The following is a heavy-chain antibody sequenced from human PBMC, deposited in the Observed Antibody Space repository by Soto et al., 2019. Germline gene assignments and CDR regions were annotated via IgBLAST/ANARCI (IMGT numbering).Heavy chain of an antibody. CDR3: ARMRPTGWHDYYFFGMDL. J-gene: IGHJ6*02. V-gene: IGHV4-61*03. D-gene: IGHD6-19*01. Sequence: WTWSRQPPGKGLEWIGCVFSRGGTYYAPSLKSRVTLSLDTSKNHFSLRLTSMTTADTAVYYCARMRPTGWHDYYFFGMDLWGQGTTVTVSS. CDR2: VFSRGGT.